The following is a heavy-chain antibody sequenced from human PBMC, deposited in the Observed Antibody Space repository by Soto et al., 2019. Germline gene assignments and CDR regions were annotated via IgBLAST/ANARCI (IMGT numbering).Heavy chain of an antibody. V-gene: IGHV3-23*01. D-gene: IGHD3-9*01. Sequence: GGSLRLSCAASGFTFSSYAMSWVRQAPGKGLEWASVIRGSFGSTYYADPVKGRFTISRDNSKNTLHLQMNNLRAEDTAIYYCVKDKKYDILSAWDALDIWGHGTLVTV. J-gene: IGHJ3*02. CDR2: IRGSFGST. CDR3: VKDKKYDILSAWDALDI. CDR1: GFTFSSYA.